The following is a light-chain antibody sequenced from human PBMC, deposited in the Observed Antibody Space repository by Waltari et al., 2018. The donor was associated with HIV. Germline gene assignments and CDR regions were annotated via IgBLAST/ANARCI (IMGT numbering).Light chain of an antibody. CDR3: QQYDNWPPWT. CDR2: GAS. Sequence: EIVMTQSPATLSVSPGERATLSCRASQSVSKNLAWYQQKPGQAPRLLIYGASTRATGIPARFSGSGSWTEFTLTISTLHYEDSAVYYCQQYDNWPPWTFGQGTKVEIK. V-gene: IGKV3-15*01. J-gene: IGKJ1*01. CDR1: QSVSKN.